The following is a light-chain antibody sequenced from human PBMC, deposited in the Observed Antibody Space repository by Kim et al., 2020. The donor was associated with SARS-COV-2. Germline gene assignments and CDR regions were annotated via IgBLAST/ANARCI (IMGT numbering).Light chain of an antibody. Sequence: GGTGALTCGLIAGSVSTGHNLSWSQQTPVRVPRTLIYNECTRSPGVPDRFSGAILGNKAALTIAGAQADDESDYYCMLYMGNGISVFGGGTQLTVL. J-gene: IGLJ3*02. CDR3: MLYMGNGISV. CDR2: NEC. V-gene: IGLV8-61*01. CDR1: AGSVSTGHN.